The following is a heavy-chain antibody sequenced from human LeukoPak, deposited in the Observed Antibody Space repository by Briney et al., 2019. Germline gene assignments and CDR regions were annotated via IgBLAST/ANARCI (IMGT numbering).Heavy chain of an antibody. CDR2: ISGSGDST. CDR3: ATYRRGYHDSSESYYFDY. J-gene: IGHJ4*02. V-gene: IGHV3-23*01. D-gene: IGHD3-22*01. CDR1: GFTFSSYA. Sequence: SGGSLRLSCAASGFTFSSYAMSWVRQAPGKGLEWVSAISGSGDSTYYADSVKGRFTISRDNSTNTLYLQMNGLRAEDTAVYYCATYRRGYHDSSESYYFDYWGQGTLVTVSS.